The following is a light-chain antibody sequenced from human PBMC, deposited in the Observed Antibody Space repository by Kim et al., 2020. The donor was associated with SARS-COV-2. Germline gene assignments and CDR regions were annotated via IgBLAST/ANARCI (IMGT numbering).Light chain of an antibody. Sequence: LSPGERTTLSCRASQSVSSTYLAWYQQKPGQAPRLLIYGASNRATGIPDRFSGSGSGTDFTLTISRLEPEDFAVYFCQQYDNSWTFGQGTKVDIK. CDR1: QSVSSTY. V-gene: IGKV3-20*01. CDR2: GAS. J-gene: IGKJ1*01. CDR3: QQYDNSWT.